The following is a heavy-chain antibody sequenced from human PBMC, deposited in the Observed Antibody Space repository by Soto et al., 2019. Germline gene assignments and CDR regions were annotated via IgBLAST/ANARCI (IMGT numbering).Heavy chain of an antibody. Sequence: GGSLRLSCAASGLTFSSYAMSWVRQAPGKGLEWVSAISGSGGSTYYADSVKGRFTISRDNSKNTLYLQMNSLRAEDTAVYYCAKDECSGGSCYSSGYWGQGTLVTVSS. CDR2: ISGSGGST. D-gene: IGHD2-15*01. CDR1: GLTFSSYA. V-gene: IGHV3-23*01. CDR3: AKDECSGGSCYSSGY. J-gene: IGHJ4*02.